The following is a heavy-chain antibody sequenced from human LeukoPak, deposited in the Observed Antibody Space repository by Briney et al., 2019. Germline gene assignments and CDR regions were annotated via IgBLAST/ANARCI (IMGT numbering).Heavy chain of an antibody. CDR2: IGAAGDT. D-gene: IGHD3-22*01. J-gene: IGHJ4*02. V-gene: IGHV3-13*01. CDR1: GFTFSIYD. Sequence: GGSLRLSCAASGFTFSIYDMHWVRQAPGKGLEWVSIIGAAGDTYYPGSVKGRFTISRENAKNSLYLQMNSLRAGDTAVYYCARGGYYDSSGYLDYWGQGTLVTVSS. CDR3: ARGGYYDSSGYLDY.